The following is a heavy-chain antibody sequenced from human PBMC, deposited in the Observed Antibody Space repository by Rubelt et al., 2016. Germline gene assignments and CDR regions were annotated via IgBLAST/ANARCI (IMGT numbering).Heavy chain of an antibody. D-gene: IGHD3-16*01. CDR1: GGCFSGYY. V-gene: IGHV4-34*01. J-gene: IGHJ4*02. CDR2: INHSGST. Sequence: QVQQQQWGAGLLKPSETLSLTCAVYGGCFSGYYWSWIRQPPGKGLEWIGEINHSGSTNYNPSLKSRVTISVDTSKNQFSLKLSSVTAADTAVYYCARVTGGSSDYWGQGTLVTVSS. CDR3: ARVTGGSSDY.